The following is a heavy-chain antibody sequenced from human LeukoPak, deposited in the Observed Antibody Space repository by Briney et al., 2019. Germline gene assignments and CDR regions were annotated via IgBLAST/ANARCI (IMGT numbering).Heavy chain of an antibody. Sequence: GGSLRLSCAASGFTFSDYYMSWIRQAPGKGLEWVSYISSSGSTIYYADSVKGRFTISRDNAKNSLYLQMNSLRAEDTAVYYCARSDYVWGSYRDAFDIWGQGTMVTVSS. CDR2: ISSSGSTI. CDR1: GFTFSDYY. J-gene: IGHJ3*02. CDR3: ARSDYVWGSYRDAFDI. D-gene: IGHD3-16*02. V-gene: IGHV3-11*04.